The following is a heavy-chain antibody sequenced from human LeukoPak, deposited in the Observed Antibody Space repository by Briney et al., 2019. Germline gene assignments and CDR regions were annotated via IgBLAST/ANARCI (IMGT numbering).Heavy chain of an antibody. CDR1: GFTFSSSE. Sequence: GGSLRLSCAASGFTFSSSEMSWVRRTPGKGLEWVAYTNSGGSNIFYADSVKGRFTISRDNAKDSLYLQMNSLRAGDTALYFCAREDTRDAFDIWGRGTMVTVSS. CDR2: TNSGGSNI. CDR3: AREDTRDAFDI. V-gene: IGHV3-48*03. D-gene: IGHD2-15*01. J-gene: IGHJ3*02.